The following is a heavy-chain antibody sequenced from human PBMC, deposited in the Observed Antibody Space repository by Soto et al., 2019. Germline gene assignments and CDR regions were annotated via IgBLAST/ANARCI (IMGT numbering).Heavy chain of an antibody. Sequence: EVQLVESGGGLVPPGGSLRLSCVGSGLMFSNYWMSWVRQAPGKGLEWVANIAPDGSIKSYVDSVKGRFTISRDNAENSLSLQMSGLRAEDTAVYYCMRGFRKAEAADGAAYWGQGTLVTVSS. D-gene: IGHD6-25*01. J-gene: IGHJ4*02. CDR1: GLMFSNYW. V-gene: IGHV3-7*04. CDR2: IAPDGSIK. CDR3: MRGFRKAEAADGAAY.